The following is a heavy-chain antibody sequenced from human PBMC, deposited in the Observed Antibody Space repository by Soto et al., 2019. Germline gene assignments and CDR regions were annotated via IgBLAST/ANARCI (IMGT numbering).Heavy chain of an antibody. D-gene: IGHD6-25*01. CDR1: GFTFSSYG. V-gene: IGHV3-30*18. CDR3: AKDAGYSPD. J-gene: IGHJ4*02. Sequence: PGGSLRLSCAASGFTFSSYGMHWVRQAPGKGLEWVAVISYDGSNKYYADSVKGRFTISRDNSKNTLYLQMNSLRAEDTAVYYCAKDAGYSPDWGQGTLVTVSS. CDR2: ISYDGSNK.